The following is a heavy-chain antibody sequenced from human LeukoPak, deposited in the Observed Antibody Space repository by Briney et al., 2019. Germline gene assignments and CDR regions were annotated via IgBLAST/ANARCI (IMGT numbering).Heavy chain of an antibody. J-gene: IGHJ4*02. D-gene: IGHD3-22*01. CDR3: ARETKTFYFDSSAYYPYYFDS. Sequence: PSETLSLTCTVSGGSISSGAYYWDWIRQPPGKGLGWIGTIYYTGSTYYNPSLKSRVTISVDTSKNQFSLKLSSVTAADTAVYCCARETKTFYFDSSAYYPYYFDSWGQGTLVTVSS. V-gene: IGHV4-39*02. CDR1: GGSISSGAYY. CDR2: IYYTGST.